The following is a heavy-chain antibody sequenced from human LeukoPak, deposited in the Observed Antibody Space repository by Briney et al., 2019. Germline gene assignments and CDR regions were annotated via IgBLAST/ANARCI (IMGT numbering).Heavy chain of an antibody. J-gene: IGHJ6*03. CDR3: ARVPVWHYDSSGYYSPYYYYYMDV. Sequence: KPSETLSLTCTVSGGSISSSSYYWGWIRQPPGKGLEWIGSIYYSGSTNYNPSLKSRVTISVDTSKNQFSLKLSSVTAADTAVYYCARVPVWHYDSSGYYSPYYYYYMDVWGKGTTVTVSS. V-gene: IGHV4-39*07. D-gene: IGHD3-22*01. CDR2: IYYSGST. CDR1: GGSISSSSYY.